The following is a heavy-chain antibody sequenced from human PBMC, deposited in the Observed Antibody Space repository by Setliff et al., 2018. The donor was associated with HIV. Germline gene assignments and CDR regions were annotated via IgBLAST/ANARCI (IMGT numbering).Heavy chain of an antibody. V-gene: IGHV3-74*01. CDR2: INNDTTTT. D-gene: IGHD6-6*01. CDR3: AMFSSSSG. Sequence: GGSLRLSCAASGFTFSRYWMHWVRQAPGQGLVWVSGINNDTTTTTCADSVKGRISISRDNAKNTLYLQMNGLRGEDTAVYYCAMFSSSSGWGQGTQVTVSS. CDR1: GFTFSRYW. J-gene: IGHJ4*02.